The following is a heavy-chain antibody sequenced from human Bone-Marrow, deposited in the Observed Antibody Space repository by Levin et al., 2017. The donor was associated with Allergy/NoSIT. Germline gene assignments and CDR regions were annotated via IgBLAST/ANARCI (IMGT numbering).Heavy chain of an antibody. CDR1: GFAFSSYI. CDR2: FSGISGAT. V-gene: IGHV3-23*01. CDR3: AKRIAVTPTSYYFEH. D-gene: IGHD6-19*01. J-gene: IGHJ4*02. Sequence: PGGSLRLSCTASGFAFSSYIMSWVRQAPGKGLEWISTFSGISGATYYADSVKGRFTISRDNSKNTLYLQMNSLRAEDTAVYYCAKRIAVTPTSYYFEHWGQGTPVTVSS.